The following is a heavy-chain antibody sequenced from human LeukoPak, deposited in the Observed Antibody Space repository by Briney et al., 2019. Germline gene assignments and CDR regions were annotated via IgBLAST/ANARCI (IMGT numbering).Heavy chain of an antibody. D-gene: IGHD3-3*01. V-gene: IGHV1-2*02. CDR3: ARVPRSYDFWSGYQTFGY. J-gene: IGHJ4*02. CDR2: INPNSGGT. Sequence: ASVKVSCKASGYTFTGYYMHWVRQAPGQGLEWMGWINPNSGGTNYAQKFQGRVTMTRDTSISTAYMELSRLRSDDTAVYYCARVPRSYDFWSGYQTFGYWGQGTLVTVSS. CDR1: GYTFTGYY.